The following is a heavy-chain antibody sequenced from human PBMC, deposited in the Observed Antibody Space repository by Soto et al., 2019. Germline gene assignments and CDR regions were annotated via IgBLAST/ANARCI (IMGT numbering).Heavy chain of an antibody. CDR3: SRMRLHDFWSGYLFDY. J-gene: IGHJ4*02. CDR2: IFSNDEK. D-gene: IGHD3-3*01. V-gene: IGHV2-26*01. Sequence: QVTLKESGPVLVKPTETLTLTCTVSGFSLSNARMGVSWIRQPPGKALEWLAHIFSNDEKSYSTSLKSRLTISKDTSKSQVVLTMTNLDPVDTATYSCSRMRLHDFWSGYLFDYWGQGTLVTVSS. CDR1: GFSLSNARMG.